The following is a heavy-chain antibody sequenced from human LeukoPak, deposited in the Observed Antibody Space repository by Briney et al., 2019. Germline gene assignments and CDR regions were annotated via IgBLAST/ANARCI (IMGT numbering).Heavy chain of an antibody. D-gene: IGHD3-10*01. CDR3: ARGKEGRRESPVYGMDV. Sequence: PGRSLRLSCAASGFTFSSHPMHWVRQAPGKALEWVAVTSYDGSNKYFADSVKGRFTISRDNSKNTLYLQMNSLRAEDTAVYYCARGKEGRRESPVYGMDVWGQGTTVTVSS. CDR1: GFTFSSHP. V-gene: IGHV3-30-3*01. CDR2: TSYDGSNK. J-gene: IGHJ6*02.